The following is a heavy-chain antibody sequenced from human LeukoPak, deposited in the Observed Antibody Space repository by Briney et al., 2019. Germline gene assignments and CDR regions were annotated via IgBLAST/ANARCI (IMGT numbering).Heavy chain of an antibody. V-gene: IGHV3-23*01. CDR1: GFTFSSYA. J-gene: IGHJ4*02. Sequence: GGSLRLSCAASGFTFSSYAMSWVRQAPGKGLGWVSAISGSGGSTYYADSVKGRFTISRDNSRNTLYLQMNSLRAEDTAVYYCAKPLQVYYYDSSGYTDYWGQGTLVTVSS. CDR3: AKPLQVYYYDSSGYTDY. CDR2: ISGSGGST. D-gene: IGHD3-22*01.